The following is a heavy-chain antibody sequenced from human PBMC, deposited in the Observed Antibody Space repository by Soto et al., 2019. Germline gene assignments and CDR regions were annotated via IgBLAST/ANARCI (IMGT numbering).Heavy chain of an antibody. CDR3: CIGGLEMADY. J-gene: IGHJ4*02. CDR2: INPDASTT. V-gene: IGHV3-74*01. Sequence: EVQLVESGGALVQPGGSLRLSCAASGFTLSTYWMHWVRQAPGKGLVWVSRINPDASTTNYADSVKGRFTISRDNAENTLYLQMDSLRAEDTAVYYCCIGGLEMADYWGQGTLVPVSS. D-gene: IGHD1-1*01. CDR1: GFTLSTYW.